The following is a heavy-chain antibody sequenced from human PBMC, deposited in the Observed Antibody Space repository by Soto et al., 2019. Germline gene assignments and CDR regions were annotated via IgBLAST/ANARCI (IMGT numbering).Heavy chain of an antibody. D-gene: IGHD3-16*01. CDR1: GFTFSSYG. J-gene: IGHJ3*02. V-gene: IGHV3-30*18. CDR2: ISYDGSNK. Sequence: GGSLRLSCAASGFTFSSYGMHWVRQAPGKGLEWVAVISYDGSNKYYADSVKGRFTISRDNSKNTLYLQMNSLRAEDTAVYYCAKDLWLGYDYIWGSPGAFDIWGQGTMVTVSS. CDR3: AKDLWLGYDYIWGSPGAFDI.